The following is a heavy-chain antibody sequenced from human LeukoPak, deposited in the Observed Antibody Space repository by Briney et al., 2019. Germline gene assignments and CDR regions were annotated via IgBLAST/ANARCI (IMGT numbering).Heavy chain of an antibody. CDR1: GFSFDDYP. CDR3: AKEIDTLGTNAFDI. D-gene: IGHD2-15*01. CDR2: INEDGGKT. Sequence: PGGSLRLSCAASGFSFDDYPMHWVRQAPGKGLEWVSLINEDGGKTFYADSVRGRFTIFRDNSKNSLYLQMNSLRTEDTALYYCAKEIDTLGTNAFDIWGQGTIVTVSS. V-gene: IGHV3-43*02. J-gene: IGHJ3*02.